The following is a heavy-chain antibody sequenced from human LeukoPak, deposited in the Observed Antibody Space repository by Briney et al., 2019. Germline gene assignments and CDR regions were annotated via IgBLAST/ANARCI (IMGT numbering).Heavy chain of an antibody. D-gene: IGHD4-17*01. V-gene: IGHV1-2*02. J-gene: IGHJ5*02. Sequence: ASVKVSCKASGYTFTSYGISWVRQAPGQGLEWMGWINPNSGGTNYAQRFQGRVTMTRDTSISTAYMELSRLRSDDTAVYYCVRDRRMVTTRGNNWFDPWGQGTLVTVSS. CDR1: GYTFTSYG. CDR3: VRDRRMVTTRGNNWFDP. CDR2: INPNSGGT.